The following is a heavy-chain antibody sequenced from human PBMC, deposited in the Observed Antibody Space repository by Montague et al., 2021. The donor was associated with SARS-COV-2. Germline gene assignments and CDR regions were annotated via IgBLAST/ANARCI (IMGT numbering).Heavy chain of an antibody. CDR2: TYYSGVA. J-gene: IGHJ5*02. CDR1: GGPISGYY. D-gene: IGHD3-16*02. V-gene: IGHV4-59*13. Sequence: SETLSLTCTVSGGPISGYYWSWIRQPPGKGLEYIGYTYYSGVANYNPSLRSRVTISLDTSKNQFSLNLRSVTAADTAVYYCARSVVGGTYRHTRWFDPWGQGTLVTVFS. CDR3: ARSVVGGTYRHTRWFDP.